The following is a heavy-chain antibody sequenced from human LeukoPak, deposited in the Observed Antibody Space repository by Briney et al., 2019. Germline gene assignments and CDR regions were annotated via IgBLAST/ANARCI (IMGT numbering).Heavy chain of an antibody. CDR3: AKSYYGSGGYAYFDP. D-gene: IGHD3-10*01. V-gene: IGHV3-48*03. J-gene: IGHJ5*02. CDR2: ISSSGSTI. Sequence: PGGSLRLSCAASGFTFCSYELNWVRQAPGKGLEWVSYISSSGSTIYYADSVKGRFTISRDNAKNSLYLQMNSLRADDTAVYYCAKSYYGSGGYAYFDPWGQGTLVTVSS. CDR1: GFTFCSYE.